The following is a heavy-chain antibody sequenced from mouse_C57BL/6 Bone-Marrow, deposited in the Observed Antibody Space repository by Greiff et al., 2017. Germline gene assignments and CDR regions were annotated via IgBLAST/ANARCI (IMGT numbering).Heavy chain of an antibody. CDR1: GYTFTSYW. D-gene: IGHD2-5*01. CDR2: IDPSDSYT. J-gene: IGHJ3*01. V-gene: IGHV1-50*01. CDR3: AREGAYYSNPFAY. Sequence: VQLQQSGAELVKPGASVKLSCKASGYTFTSYWMQWVKQRPGQGLEWIGEIDPSDSYTNYNQKFKGKATLTVDTSSSTAYMQLSSLTSEDSAVYYCAREGAYYSNPFAYWGQGTLVTVSA.